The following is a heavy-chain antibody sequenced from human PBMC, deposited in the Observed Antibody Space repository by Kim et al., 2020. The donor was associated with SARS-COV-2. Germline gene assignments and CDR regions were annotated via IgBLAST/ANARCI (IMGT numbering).Heavy chain of an antibody. V-gene: IGHV3-11*01. CDR2: ISNNGTTI. D-gene: IGHD3-16*01. CDR3: ARSVGASTNVYYYGMDL. CDR1: KFTFGDYY. J-gene: IGHJ6*02. Sequence: GGSLRLSCAASKFTFGDYYMTWIRQAPGGGLEWLSYISNNGTTISYADSVRGRFTISRDNAKKSMYLQMNSLGPEDTAVYYCARSVGASTNVYYYGMDLWGLGTTVTVSS.